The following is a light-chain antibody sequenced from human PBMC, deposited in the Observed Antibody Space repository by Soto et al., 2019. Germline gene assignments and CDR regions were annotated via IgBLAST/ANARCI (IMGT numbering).Light chain of an antibody. CDR3: QQRSNWPPLI. Sequence: ETVLTQSPATLSLSPGERATLSCRATQSVDTKLVWYQQRPGQAPRLLIYDASKRATGIPARFSGSGSGTDFTLTISSREPEDSAVYYCQQRSNWPPLIFGGGTKVEIK. CDR2: DAS. J-gene: IGKJ4*01. CDR1: QSVDTK. V-gene: IGKV3-11*01.